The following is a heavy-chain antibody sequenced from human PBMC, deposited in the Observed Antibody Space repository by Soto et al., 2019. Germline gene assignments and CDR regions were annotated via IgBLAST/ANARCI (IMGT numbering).Heavy chain of an antibody. D-gene: IGHD3-10*01. Sequence: EVQLLESGGGLVQPGGSLRISCAASGFPFNSYAMNWVRQAPGKGLEWVSGISATGDTTYHADSVKGRFTVSRDNPKNTQYLQLSSLRAEDTAVYYCAKDLRVSTGRGIMLSWCPATLVTVS. CDR1: GFPFNSYA. J-gene: IGHJ5*02. CDR3: AKDLRVSTGRGIMLS. V-gene: IGHV3-23*01. CDR2: ISATGDTT.